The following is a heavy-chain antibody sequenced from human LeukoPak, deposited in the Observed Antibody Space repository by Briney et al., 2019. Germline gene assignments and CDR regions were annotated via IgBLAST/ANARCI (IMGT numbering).Heavy chain of an antibody. V-gene: IGHV3-11*01. CDR2: ISSGGSTI. J-gene: IGHJ4*02. CDR1: GFTFSDYY. CDR3: ARGAAAGRCFDY. D-gene: IGHD6-13*01. Sequence: GGSLRLSCAVSGFTFSDYYMSWIRQAPGKGLEWVSYISSGGSTISHADSVKGQFTISRDNAENSLYLQMNSLRAEDTAVYYCARGAAAGRCFDYWGQGTLVTVSS.